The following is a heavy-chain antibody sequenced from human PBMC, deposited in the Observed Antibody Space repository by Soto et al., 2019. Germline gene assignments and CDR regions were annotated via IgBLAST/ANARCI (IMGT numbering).Heavy chain of an antibody. CDR1: GFIFSDYA. CDR2: LSGSGSST. CDR3: AKGGVTRSYYYAMDV. V-gene: IGHV3-23*01. Sequence: EVQLLESEGGLVQPGKSLRLSYAASGFIFSDYAMSWVRQAPGKGLEWVSALSGSGSSTYYADSVKGRFTISRDNIKNTVSLQMDNLTVEDTAVYYCAKGGVTRSYYYAMDVWGQGTTVTVSS. J-gene: IGHJ6*02.